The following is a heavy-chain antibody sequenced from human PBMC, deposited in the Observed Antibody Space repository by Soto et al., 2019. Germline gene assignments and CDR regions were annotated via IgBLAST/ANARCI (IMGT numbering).Heavy chain of an antibody. Sequence: ASVKVSCKASGYTFTAFFMHWVRQAPGKGLEWMGIINPSGGTTNYAQKFQGRVAMTWDTSTSTVYMDLSSLRSDDTAVYYCARAPYSSSSFFFDYWGPGTLVTVSA. J-gene: IGHJ4*02. CDR3: ARAPYSSSSFFFDY. CDR1: GYTFTAFF. D-gene: IGHD6-6*01. CDR2: INPSGGTT. V-gene: IGHV1-46*01.